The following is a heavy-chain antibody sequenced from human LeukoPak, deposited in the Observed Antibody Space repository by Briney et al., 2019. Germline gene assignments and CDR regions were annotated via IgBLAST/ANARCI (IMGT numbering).Heavy chain of an antibody. D-gene: IGHD3-3*01. CDR2: IYSGGST. Sequence: PGGSLRLSCAASGFTFSTYSLSWVRQAPGKGLEWVSVIYSGGSTYYADSVKGRFTISRDYSKNTLYLQMNSLRAEDTAVYYCARDPVTIFGVVIPYWGQGTLATVSS. CDR1: GFTFSTYS. V-gene: IGHV3-66*01. J-gene: IGHJ4*02. CDR3: ARDPVTIFGVVIPY.